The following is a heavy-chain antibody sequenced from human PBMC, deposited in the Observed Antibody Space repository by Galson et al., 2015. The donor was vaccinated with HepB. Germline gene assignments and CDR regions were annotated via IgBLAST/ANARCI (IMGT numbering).Heavy chain of an antibody. CDR3: ARLLGGGYYNYYYMDV. V-gene: IGHV1-8*01. D-gene: IGHD3-16*01. Sequence: SVKVSCKASGYTFTSYDINWVRQATGQGLEWMGWMNPNSGNTGYAQKFQGRVTMTRNTSISTAYMELSSLSSEDTAVYYCARLLGGGYYNYYYMDVWGKGTTITVSS. CDR1: GYTFTSYD. CDR2: MNPNSGNT. J-gene: IGHJ6*03.